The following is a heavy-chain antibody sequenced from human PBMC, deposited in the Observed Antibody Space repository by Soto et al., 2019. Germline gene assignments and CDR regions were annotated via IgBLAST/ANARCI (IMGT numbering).Heavy chain of an antibody. V-gene: IGHV1-69*13. CDR2: IIPIFGTA. CDR3: ARSSSSGFRWFDP. Sequence: RASVKVSCKASGGTFSSYAISWVRQAPGQGLEWMGGIIPIFGTANYAQKFQGRVTITADESTSTAYMELSSLRSEDTAVYYCARSSSSGFRWFDPWGQGTLVTVSS. CDR1: GGTFSSYA. D-gene: IGHD6-6*01. J-gene: IGHJ5*02.